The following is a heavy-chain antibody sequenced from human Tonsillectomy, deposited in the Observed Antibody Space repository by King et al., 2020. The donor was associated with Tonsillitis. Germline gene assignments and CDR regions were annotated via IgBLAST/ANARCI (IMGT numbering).Heavy chain of an antibody. CDR2: IYTSGST. J-gene: IGHJ3*02. CDR1: GGSISSGRYY. CDR3: ARDDQQLEAFDI. V-gene: IGHV4-61*02. Sequence: MPLQESGPGLVKPSQTLSLTCTVSGGSISSGRYYWSWIRQPAGQGLEWIGRIYTSGSTNYNPSLKSRVSTSVDTSKNQFSLKVSSVTAADTAVYYCARDDQQLEAFDIWGRGTMVTVSA. D-gene: IGHD1-1*01.